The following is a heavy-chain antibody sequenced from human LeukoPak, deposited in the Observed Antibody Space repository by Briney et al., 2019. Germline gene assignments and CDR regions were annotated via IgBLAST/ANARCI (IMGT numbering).Heavy chain of an antibody. D-gene: IGHD3-22*01. V-gene: IGHV3-21*01. CDR2: ISSSSSYI. Sequence: GGSLRLSCAASGFTFSSYSTNWVRQAPGKGLEWVSSISSSSSYIYYADSVKGRFTISRDNAKNSPYLQMNSLRAEDTAVYYCARADSSGYYYFDYWGQGTLVTVSS. CDR3: ARADSSGYYYFDY. CDR1: GFTFSSYS. J-gene: IGHJ4*02.